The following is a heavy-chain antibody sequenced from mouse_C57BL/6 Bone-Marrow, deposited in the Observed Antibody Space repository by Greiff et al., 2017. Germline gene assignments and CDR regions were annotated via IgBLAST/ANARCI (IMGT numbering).Heavy chain of an antibody. Sequence: QVQLQQPGAELVKPGASVKLSCKASGYTFTSYWMHWVKQRPGRGLEWIGRIDPNSGGTKYNEKFKGKATLTVDKPSSTAYMQLSSLTSEVSAVYDCAHGNYFYWYFAVWGTGTTVTVSS. V-gene: IGHV1-72*01. CDR3: AHGNYFYWYFAV. CDR1: GYTFTSYW. CDR2: IDPNSGGT. D-gene: IGHD2-1*01. J-gene: IGHJ1*03.